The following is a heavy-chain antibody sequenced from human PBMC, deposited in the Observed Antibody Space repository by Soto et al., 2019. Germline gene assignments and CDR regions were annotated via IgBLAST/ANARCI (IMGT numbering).Heavy chain of an antibody. Sequence: QVQLVQSGAEVKKPGASVKVSCKTSGYTFTNYDINWVRQAPGQGLEWMGWMNPKSGNTGYAQNFQDRLTMTRDTALSTAYMELSSLRYEETAVYYCARSHGYDLNWFDSWGQGTLVTVSS. J-gene: IGHJ5*01. D-gene: IGHD2-2*01. CDR2: MNPKSGNT. CDR3: ARSHGYDLNWFDS. V-gene: IGHV1-8*02. CDR1: GYTFTNYD.